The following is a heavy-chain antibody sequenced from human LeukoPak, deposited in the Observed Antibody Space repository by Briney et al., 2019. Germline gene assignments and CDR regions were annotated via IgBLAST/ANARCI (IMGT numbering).Heavy chain of an antibody. V-gene: IGHV4-59*08. J-gene: IGHJ4*02. CDR3: ARHLNNCGDDCYIFDY. D-gene: IGHD2-21*01. CDR1: GGSISGYY. Sequence: SETLSLTCTVSGGSISGYYWSWIRQPPGKGLEWMGYIYYSGSTNYNPSLKSRVTISVDTSKNQFSLRVSSVTAADTAVYYCARHLNNCGDDCYIFDYWGQGTLVTVSS. CDR2: IYYSGST.